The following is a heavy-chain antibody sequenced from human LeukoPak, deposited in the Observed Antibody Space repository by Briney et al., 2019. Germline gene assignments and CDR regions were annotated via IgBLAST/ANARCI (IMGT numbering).Heavy chain of an antibody. J-gene: IGHJ4*02. CDR2: IEQDGSGE. Sequence: PGGSLRLSCEASGLPFSTFWMIWVRQPPGKGLEWVAKIEQDGSGEQYVDSVKGRFTISRDNSKNTLYLQMSSLRAEDTAVYYCAKDRGRYYDSNGYYWGYYFDSWGQGILVTVST. CDR1: GLPFSTFW. V-gene: IGHV3-7*03. CDR3: AKDRGRYYDSNGYYWGYYFDS. D-gene: IGHD3-22*01.